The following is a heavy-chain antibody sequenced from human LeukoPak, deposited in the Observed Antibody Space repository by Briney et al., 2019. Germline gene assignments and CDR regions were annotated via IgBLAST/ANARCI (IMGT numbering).Heavy chain of an antibody. Sequence: PGGSLRLSCAASGFTFNAFGMNWVRQAPGKGLEWVSYIGTTSGAIYYADSVKGRFTISRDNAKNSLYLQMNSLRDEDTAVYYCARDQGVVGGTIFGMVPRPYYYYGMDVWGQGTTVTVSS. V-gene: IGHV3-48*02. J-gene: IGHJ6*02. CDR1: GFTFNAFG. D-gene: IGHD3-3*01. CDR2: IGTTSGAI. CDR3: ARDQGVVGGTIFGMVPRPYYYYGMDV.